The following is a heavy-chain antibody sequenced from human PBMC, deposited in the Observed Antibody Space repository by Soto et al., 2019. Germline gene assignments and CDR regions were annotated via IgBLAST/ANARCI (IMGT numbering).Heavy chain of an antibody. CDR3: ARSMRLPIHFDY. Sequence: SETLSLTCTVSGGSISSGGYYWSWIRQHPGKGLEWIGYIFYSGSTYYNPSLKSRVTISVDTSKNQFSLKLSSVTAADTAVYYCARSMRLPIHFDYWGQGTLVTVSS. D-gene: IGHD2-15*01. CDR2: IFYSGST. CDR1: GGSISSGGYY. J-gene: IGHJ4*02. V-gene: IGHV4-31*03.